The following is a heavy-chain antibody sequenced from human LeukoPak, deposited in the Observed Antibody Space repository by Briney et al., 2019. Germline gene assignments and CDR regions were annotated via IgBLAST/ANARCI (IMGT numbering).Heavy chain of an antibody. CDR3: ARGPPVLLWFGSHRITYYYGMDV. CDR1: GYTFTSYD. CDR2: MNPNSGST. J-gene: IGHJ6*02. V-gene: IGHV1-8*01. Sequence: GASVKVSCKASGYTFTSYDINWVRQATGQGLEWMGWMNPNSGSTGYAQKFQGRVTMTRNTSISTAYMELSSLRSEDTAVYYCARGPPVLLWFGSHRITYYYGMDVWGQGTTVAVSS. D-gene: IGHD3-10*01.